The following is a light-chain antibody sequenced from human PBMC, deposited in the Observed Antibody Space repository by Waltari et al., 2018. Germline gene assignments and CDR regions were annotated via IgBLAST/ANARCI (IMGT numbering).Light chain of an antibody. J-gene: IGLJ2*01. CDR3: SSYTSRGTLV. V-gene: IGLV2-14*01. Sequence: QSALTQPASVSGSPGQSITISCTGTSSDVGGYNFVSWYQQAPGKAPTLIIYEVYHRPSVVSNRFAGSKSGNRASLTISGIQTEDEADYYCSSYTSRGTLVFGGGTKLTVL. CDR1: SSDVGGYNF. CDR2: EVY.